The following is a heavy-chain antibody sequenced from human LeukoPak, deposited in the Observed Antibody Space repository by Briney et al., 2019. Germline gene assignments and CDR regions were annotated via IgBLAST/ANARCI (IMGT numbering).Heavy chain of an antibody. J-gene: IGHJ4*02. CDR2: INPSGGST. CDR1: GYTFTSYY. V-gene: IGHV1-46*01. D-gene: IGHD3-9*01. CDR3: ARGSSHVLRYFDWLLLFDY. Sequence: GASVKVSCKASGYTFTSYYMHWVRQAPEQGLEWMGIINPSGGSTSYAQKFQGRVTMTRDTSTSTVYMELSSLRSEDTAVYYCARGSSHVLRYFDWLLLFDYWGQGTLVTVSS.